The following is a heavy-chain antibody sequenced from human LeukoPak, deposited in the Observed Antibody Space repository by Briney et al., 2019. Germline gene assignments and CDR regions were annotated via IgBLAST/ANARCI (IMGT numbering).Heavy chain of an antibody. CDR3: ARQPKYYYGSGSYYKQYYFDY. J-gene: IGHJ4*02. CDR1: GGSISSSSYY. Sequence: SETLSLTCTVSGGSISSSSYYRGWIRQPPGKGLEWIGSIYYSGSTYYDPSLKSRVTISVDTSKNQFSLKLSSVTAADTAVYYCARQPKYYYGSGSYYKQYYFDYWGQGTLVTVSS. CDR2: IYYSGST. D-gene: IGHD3-10*01. V-gene: IGHV4-39*01.